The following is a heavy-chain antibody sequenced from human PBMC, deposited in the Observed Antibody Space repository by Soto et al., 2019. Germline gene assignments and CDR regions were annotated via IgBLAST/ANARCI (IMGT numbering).Heavy chain of an antibody. V-gene: IGHV4-59*12. CDR3: ARLIAVAGVYAFDI. Sequence: PSETLSLTCTVSGGSISSYYWSWVRQPPGKGLEWIGYAYYSGSTKYNPSLKSRVTISVDTSKNQFSLKLSSVTAADTAVYYCARLIAVAGVYAFDIWGQGTMVTVSS. CDR2: AYYSGST. CDR1: GGSISSYY. D-gene: IGHD6-19*01. J-gene: IGHJ3*02.